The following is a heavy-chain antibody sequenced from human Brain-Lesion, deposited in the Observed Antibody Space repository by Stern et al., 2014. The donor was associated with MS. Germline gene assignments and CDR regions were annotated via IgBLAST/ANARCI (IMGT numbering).Heavy chain of an antibody. D-gene: IGHD2-2*01. CDR3: ARAVRNQLLSEY. CDR1: GYTFSSYD. V-gene: IGHV1-8*01. Sequence: MPLVESGAEVKKPGASVKVSCKASGYTFSSYDITWVRQASGHGLEWMGWMNPYSGNTGYAQKFKGRVSMTSDPSISTVYMELTSLTSDDTAVYFCARAVRNQLLSEYWGQGTLVTVSS. J-gene: IGHJ4*02. CDR2: MNPYSGNT.